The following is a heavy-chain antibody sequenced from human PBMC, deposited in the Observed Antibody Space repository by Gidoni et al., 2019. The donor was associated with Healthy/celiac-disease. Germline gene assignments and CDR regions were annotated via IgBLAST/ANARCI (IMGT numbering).Heavy chain of an antibody. CDR3: ARNRRCGGDCYEIDY. CDR1: GFSLSHARMG. V-gene: IGHV2-26*01. CDR2: IFSNDEK. Sequence: QVTLKESGPVLVKPTETLTLTCTVSGFSLSHARMGVSWIRQPPGKALEWLAHIFSNDEKSYSTSLKSRLTISKDTSKSQVVLTMTNMDPVDTATYYCARNRRCGGDCYEIDYWGQGTLVTVSS. J-gene: IGHJ4*02. D-gene: IGHD2-21*02.